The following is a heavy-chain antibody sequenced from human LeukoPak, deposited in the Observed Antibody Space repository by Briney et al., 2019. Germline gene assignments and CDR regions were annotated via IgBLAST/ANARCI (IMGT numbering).Heavy chain of an antibody. CDR2: IHHSGST. Sequence: KPSETLSLTCTVNGGSFSGYYWSWIRQPPGKGLEWIGEIHHSGSTNYNPSLKSRVTISVDTSKNQFSLRLSSVTAADTAVYYCARGRTFDNWGQGTLVTVSS. J-gene: IGHJ4*02. CDR1: GGSFSGYY. V-gene: IGHV4-34*01. CDR3: ARGRTFDN.